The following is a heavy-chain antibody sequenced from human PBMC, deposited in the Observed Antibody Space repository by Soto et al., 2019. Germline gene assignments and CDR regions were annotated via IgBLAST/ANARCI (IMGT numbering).Heavy chain of an antibody. D-gene: IGHD3-9*01. CDR1: GGSISSGDYY. V-gene: IGHV4-30-4*01. CDR2: SYYSGST. Sequence: PSEALSLTCTVSGGSISSGDYYWSWIRQPPGKGLEWIGYSYYSGSTYYNPSLKSRVTISVDTSKNQFSLKLSSVTAADTAVYYCARGDILTGCRFWGQGTLVTVSS. CDR3: ARGDILTGCRF. J-gene: IGHJ4*02.